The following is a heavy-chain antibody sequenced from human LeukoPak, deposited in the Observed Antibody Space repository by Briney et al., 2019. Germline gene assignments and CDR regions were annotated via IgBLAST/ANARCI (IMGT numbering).Heavy chain of an antibody. CDR1: GGSISSGGYS. Sequence: PSETLSLTCAVSGGSISSGGYSWSWIRQPPGKGLEWIGYIYYSGSTYYNPSLKSRVTTSVDRSKNQFSLKLSSVTAADTAVYYCARGVQYVVSQHGNWFDPWGQGTLVTVSS. V-gene: IGHV4-30-2*01. CDR2: IYYSGST. D-gene: IGHD1-1*01. J-gene: IGHJ5*02. CDR3: ARGVQYVVSQHGNWFDP.